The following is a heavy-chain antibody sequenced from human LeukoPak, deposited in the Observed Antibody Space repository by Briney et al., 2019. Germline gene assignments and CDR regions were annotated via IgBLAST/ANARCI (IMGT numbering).Heavy chain of an antibody. V-gene: IGHV3-48*04. CDR3: ARGSRWLQADFDY. J-gene: IGHJ4*02. Sequence: GGSLRLSCTASGFTFRSYSMNWVRQAPGKGLEWVSYISSSGSTIYYADSVKGRFTISRDNAKNSLYLQMNSLRVEDTAVYYCARGSRWLQADFDYWGQGTLVTVSS. CDR2: ISSSGSTI. CDR1: GFTFRSYS. D-gene: IGHD5-24*01.